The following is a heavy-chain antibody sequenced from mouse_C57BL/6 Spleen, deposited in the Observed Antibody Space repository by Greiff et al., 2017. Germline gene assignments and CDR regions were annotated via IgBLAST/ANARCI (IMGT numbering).Heavy chain of an antibody. D-gene: IGHD1-1*01. Sequence: DVTLVESEGGLVQPGSSMKLSCTASGFTFSDYYMAWVRQVPEKGLEWVANINYDGSSTYYLDSLKSRFIISRDNAKNILYLQMSSLKSEDTATYYCARGRGYYGSSSYYYAMDYWGQGTSVTVSS. CDR1: GFTFSDYY. V-gene: IGHV5-16*01. CDR2: INYDGSST. CDR3: ARGRGYYGSSSYYYAMDY. J-gene: IGHJ4*01.